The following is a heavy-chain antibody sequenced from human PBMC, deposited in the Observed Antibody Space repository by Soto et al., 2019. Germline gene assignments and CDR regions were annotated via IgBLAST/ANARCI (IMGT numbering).Heavy chain of an antibody. Sequence: PGGSLRLSCAASGFTFSSYGMHWVRQAPGKGLEWVAVISYDGSNKYYADSVKGRLTISRDNSKNTLYLQMNSLRAEDTAVYYCAKGTRSFGGLYYYYYGMDVWGQGTTVTVSS. D-gene: IGHD1-1*01. J-gene: IGHJ6*02. CDR2: ISYDGSNK. V-gene: IGHV3-30*18. CDR3: AKGTRSFGGLYYYYYGMDV. CDR1: GFTFSSYG.